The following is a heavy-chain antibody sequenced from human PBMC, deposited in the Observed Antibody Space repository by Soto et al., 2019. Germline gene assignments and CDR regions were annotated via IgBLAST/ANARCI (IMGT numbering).Heavy chain of an antibody. J-gene: IGHJ5*02. CDR2: INPSGGST. CDR3: ARDGGGYCSSTSCSSWFDP. D-gene: IGHD2-2*01. CDR1: GYTFTSYY. V-gene: IGHV1-46*03. Sequence: QVQLVQSGAEVKKPGASVKVSCKASGYTFTSYYMHWVRQAPGQGLEWMGIINPSGGSTSYAQKFQGRVTMTRDTSTSTVYMELSSLRSEDTGVYYCARDGGGYCSSTSCSSWFDPWGQGTLVTVSS.